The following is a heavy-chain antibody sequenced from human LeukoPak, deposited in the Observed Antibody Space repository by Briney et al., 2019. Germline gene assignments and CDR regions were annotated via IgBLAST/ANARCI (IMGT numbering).Heavy chain of an antibody. D-gene: IGHD6-6*01. Sequence: SVKVSCKASGYTFTNYYIHWVRQAPGQGLEWMGGIIPIFGTANYAQKFQGRVTITADKSTSTAYMELSSLRSEDTAVYYCARSYSSSSRPFDYWGQGTLVTVSS. V-gene: IGHV1-69*06. CDR3: ARSYSSSSRPFDY. CDR2: IIPIFGTA. J-gene: IGHJ4*02. CDR1: GYTFTNYY.